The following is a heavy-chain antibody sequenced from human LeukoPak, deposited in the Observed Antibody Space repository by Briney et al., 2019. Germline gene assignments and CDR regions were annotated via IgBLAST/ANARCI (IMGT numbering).Heavy chain of an antibody. CDR2: ISGSGGST. D-gene: IGHD5-18*01. V-gene: IGHV3-23*01. CDR3: ATWGYRGRTDY. Sequence: GGSLRLSCAASGFTLSSYAMSWVRQAPGKGLEWVSAISGSGGSTYYADSVKGRFTISRDNSKNTLYLQMNSLRAEDTAVYYCATWGYRGRTDYWGQGTLVTVSS. J-gene: IGHJ4*02. CDR1: GFTLSSYA.